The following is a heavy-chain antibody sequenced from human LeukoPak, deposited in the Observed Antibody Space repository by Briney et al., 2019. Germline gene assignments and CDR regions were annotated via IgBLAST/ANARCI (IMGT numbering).Heavy chain of an antibody. Sequence: ASAKVSCKASGYTFTSYDINWVRQATGQGLEWMGWMNPNSGNTGYAQKSQGRVTMTRNTSISTAYMELSSLRSEDTAVYYCARNGGIAVAGSYYYYYMDVWGKGTTVTISS. CDR2: MNPNSGNT. D-gene: IGHD6-19*01. CDR3: ARNGGIAVAGSYYYYYMDV. V-gene: IGHV1-8*01. J-gene: IGHJ6*03. CDR1: GYTFTSYD.